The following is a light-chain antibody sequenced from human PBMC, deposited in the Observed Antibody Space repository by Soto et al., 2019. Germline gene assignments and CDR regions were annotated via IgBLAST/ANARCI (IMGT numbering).Light chain of an antibody. V-gene: IGLV1-40*01. Sequence: QYILTQPPSVSGARGQRVTISCTGSISNIGAGYDVHWYQQLPGTAPKLLIYGNSNRPSGVPDRFSGSKSGTSASLAITGLQAEDEADYYCQSYDSSLSGSYVFGTGTKVTVL. CDR3: QSYDSSLSGSYV. CDR1: ISNIGAGYD. CDR2: GNS. J-gene: IGLJ1*01.